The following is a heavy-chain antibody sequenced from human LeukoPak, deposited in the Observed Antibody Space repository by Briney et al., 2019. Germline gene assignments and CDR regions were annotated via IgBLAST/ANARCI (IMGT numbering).Heavy chain of an antibody. CDR1: GFTFSSNT. CDR2: MSIDGSNQ. Sequence: PGRSLRLSCAVSGFTFSSNTIHWVRQAPGKGLEWVAVMSIDGSNQYYADSVKGRFTISRDNSKNTLYLQMNSLRAEDTAVYYCARGAGNWHFDYWGQGILVTVSS. CDR3: ARGAGNWHFDY. D-gene: IGHD1-1*01. J-gene: IGHJ4*02. V-gene: IGHV3-30*01.